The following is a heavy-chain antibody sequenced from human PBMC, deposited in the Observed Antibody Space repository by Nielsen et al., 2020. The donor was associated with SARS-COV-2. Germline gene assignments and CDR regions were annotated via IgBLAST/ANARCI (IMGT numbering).Heavy chain of an antibody. CDR3: AKDGFGEYDAFDI. V-gene: IGHV3-7*01. Sequence: GESLKISCAASGFTFSSYWMSWVRQAPGKGLEWVANIKQDGSEKYYVDSVKGRFTISRDNAKNSLYLQMNSLRAEDTAVYYCAKDGFGEYDAFDIWGQGTMVTVSS. CDR1: GFTFSSYW. CDR2: IKQDGSEK. D-gene: IGHD3-10*01. J-gene: IGHJ3*02.